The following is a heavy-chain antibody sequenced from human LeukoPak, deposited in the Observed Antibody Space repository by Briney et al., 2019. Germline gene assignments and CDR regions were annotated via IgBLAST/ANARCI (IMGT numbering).Heavy chain of an antibody. J-gene: IGHJ6*02. Sequence: GGSLRLSCAASGFTFSSYGMHWVRQAPGKGLEWVAVIWYDGSNKYYADSVKGRFTISRDNSKSTLYLQMNSLRAEDTAVYYCARDTTPLWLRFGYYYYGMDVWGQGTTVTVSS. CDR3: ARDTTPLWLRFGYYYYGMDV. CDR1: GFTFSSYG. V-gene: IGHV3-33*01. D-gene: IGHD5-18*01. CDR2: IWYDGSNK.